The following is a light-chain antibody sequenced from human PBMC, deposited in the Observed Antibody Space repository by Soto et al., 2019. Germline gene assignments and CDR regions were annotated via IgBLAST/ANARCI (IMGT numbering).Light chain of an antibody. CDR3: YSYAGSSTFDVV. Sequence: QSALTQPASVSGSPGQSIAISCTGSSSDVGSFNLVSWYQQHPGKAPKLMIYEDNKRPSGLSDRFTGSKSGNTASLTISGLQAKDEADYFCYSYAGSSTFDVVFGGGTKLTVL. J-gene: IGLJ2*01. CDR2: EDN. CDR1: SSDVGSFNL. V-gene: IGLV2-23*02.